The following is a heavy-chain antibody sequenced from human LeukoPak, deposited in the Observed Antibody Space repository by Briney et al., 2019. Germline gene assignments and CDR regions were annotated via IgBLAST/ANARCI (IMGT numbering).Heavy chain of an antibody. D-gene: IGHD5-12*01. J-gene: IGHJ4*02. V-gene: IGHV5-51*01. Sequence: GESLKISCKGSGYTFTTYWIGWSRQMPGKGLEWMGIIYPGDSDTRYSPSFQGQVTISADKSISTAYLQWSSLQASDTAIYYCARQYSAYDYWGQGTLVTVSS. CDR1: GYTFTTYW. CDR2: IYPGDSDT. CDR3: ARQYSAYDY.